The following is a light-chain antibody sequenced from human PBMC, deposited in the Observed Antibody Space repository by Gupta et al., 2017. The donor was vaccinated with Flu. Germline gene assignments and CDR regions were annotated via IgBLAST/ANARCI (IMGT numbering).Light chain of an antibody. V-gene: IGKV3-15*01. CDR3: QQYNHWPIT. CDR2: ETS. Sequence: EIVLTQSPDTLSVSPGESATLSCRASQSLNVNFAWYQQKPGQAPRLLIHETSSRATGIPARFSGSGSGTEFTLTINSLQSEDFAFYYCQQYNHWPITFGGGTKVEIK. CDR1: QSLNVN. J-gene: IGKJ4*01.